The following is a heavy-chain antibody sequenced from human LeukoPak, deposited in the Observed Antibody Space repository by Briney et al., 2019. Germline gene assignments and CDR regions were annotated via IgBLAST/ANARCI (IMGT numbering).Heavy chain of an antibody. CDR1: GYTFTGYY. CDR3: ARVVRGVTKILDY. D-gene: IGHD3-10*01. J-gene: IGHJ4*02. V-gene: IGHV1-2*06. Sequence: ASVKVSCKASGYTFTGYYMHWVRQAPGQGLEWMGRINPNSGGTNYAQKFQGRVTMTRDTSISTAYMELSRLRSDDTAVYYCARVVRGVTKILDYWGRGTLVTVSS. CDR2: INPNSGGT.